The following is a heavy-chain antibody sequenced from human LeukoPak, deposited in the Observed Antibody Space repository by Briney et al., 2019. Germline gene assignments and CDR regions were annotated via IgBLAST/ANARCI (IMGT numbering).Heavy chain of an antibody. CDR2: MYNSGST. J-gene: IGHJ4*02. CDR1: GGSISGSY. D-gene: IGHD4-17*01. Sequence: PSETLSLTCTVSGGSISGSYWCWIRQPPGPGLEWIAFMYNSGSTNYNPSLKSRVTISIDTSKNQFSLKLSSLTAADTAIYYCARGIESYGDYGYWGQGILVTVSS. CDR3: ARGIESYGDYGY. V-gene: IGHV4-59*01.